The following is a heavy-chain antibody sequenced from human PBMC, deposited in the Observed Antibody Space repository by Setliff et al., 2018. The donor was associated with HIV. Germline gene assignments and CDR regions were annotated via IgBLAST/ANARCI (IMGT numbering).Heavy chain of an antibody. CDR3: ARAYDSTTWSRFDS. Sequence: PGGSLRLSCAASGFTFSYHWMHWVRQAPGKGLVWVSRILPDGIRTNYADSVKGRFTISRDNAKNTVYLQMNSLRVEDTGLYFCARAYDSTTWSRFDSWGQGTQVTVSS. J-gene: IGHJ4*02. V-gene: IGHV3-74*01. CDR1: GFTFSYHW. D-gene: IGHD6-13*01. CDR2: ILPDGIRT.